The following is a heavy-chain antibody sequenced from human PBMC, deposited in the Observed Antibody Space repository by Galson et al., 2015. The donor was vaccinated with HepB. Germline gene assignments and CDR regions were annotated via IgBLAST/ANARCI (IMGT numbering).Heavy chain of an antibody. D-gene: IGHD1-26*01. CDR2: IYYSGST. CDR1: GGSISSYY. CDR3: AREGSWKGFAFDY. J-gene: IGHJ4*02. Sequence: SETLSLTCTVSGGSISSYYWSWIRQPPGKGLEWIGYIYYSGSTNYNPSLKSRVTISVDTSKNQFSLKLSSVTAADTAVYYCAREGSWKGFAFDYWGQGTLVTVSS. V-gene: IGHV4-59*01.